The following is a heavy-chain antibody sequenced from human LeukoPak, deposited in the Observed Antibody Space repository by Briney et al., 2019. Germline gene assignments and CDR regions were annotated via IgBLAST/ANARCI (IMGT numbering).Heavy chain of an antibody. V-gene: IGHV3-20*04. J-gene: IGHJ4*02. CDR2: INWNGGST. CDR3: ARVTAYYDSSGCSGYYYFDY. CDR1: GFTFDDYG. Sequence: PGGSLRLSCAASGFTFDDYGMSWVRQAPGEGLEWVSGINWNGGSTGYADSVKGRFTISRDNAKNSLYLQMNSLRAEDTALYYCARVTAYYDSSGCSGYYYFDYWGQGTLVTVSS. D-gene: IGHD3-22*01.